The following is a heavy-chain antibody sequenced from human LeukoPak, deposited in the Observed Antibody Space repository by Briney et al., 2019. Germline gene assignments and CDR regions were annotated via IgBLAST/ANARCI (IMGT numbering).Heavy chain of an antibody. V-gene: IGHV4-34*01. D-gene: IGHD6-19*01. J-gene: IGHJ4*02. CDR1: GGSFSGYY. Sequence: SETLSLTCAVYGGSFSGYYWSWIRQPPGKGLEWIGEINHSGSTNYNPSLKSRVTISVDTSKNQFSLKLSSVTAADTAVYYCARSQWLGHFDYWGQGTLVTVSS. CDR3: ARSQWLGHFDY. CDR2: INHSGST.